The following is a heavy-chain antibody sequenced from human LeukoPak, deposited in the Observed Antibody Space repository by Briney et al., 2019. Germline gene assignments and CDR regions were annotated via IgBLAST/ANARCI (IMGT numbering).Heavy chain of an antibody. J-gene: IGHJ4*02. CDR3: ARENPNYCSTTICSGGSDC. V-gene: IGHV3-66*01. CDR1: GFSASRAS. Sequence: ARSLRLSWAAAGFSASRASINWVRQAPGKVLEWVSMIHTGGSTSYAESVKGRFTITRDNSKNTLYLQMTSLRVEDTALYFCARENPNYCSTTICSGGSDCWGQGTLVTVSA. CDR2: IHTGGST. D-gene: IGHD2-2*01.